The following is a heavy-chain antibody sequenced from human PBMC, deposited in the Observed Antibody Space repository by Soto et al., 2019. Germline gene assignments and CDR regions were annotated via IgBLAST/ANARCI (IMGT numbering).Heavy chain of an antibody. CDR3: ATDRSLRFLEWSYGMDV. CDR2: FDPEDGET. D-gene: IGHD3-3*01. Sequence: ASVKVSCKASGYTLTKLSMHWVRQAPGKGLEWMGGFDPEDGETIYAQKFQGRVTMTEDTSTDTAYMELSSLRSEDTAVYYCATDRSLRFLEWSYGMDVWGQGTTVTVSS. V-gene: IGHV1-24*01. J-gene: IGHJ6*02. CDR1: GYTLTKLS.